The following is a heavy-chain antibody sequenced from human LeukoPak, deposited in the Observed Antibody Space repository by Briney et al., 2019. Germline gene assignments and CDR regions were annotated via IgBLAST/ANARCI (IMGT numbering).Heavy chain of an antibody. V-gene: IGHV1-69*05. D-gene: IGHD2-2*01. CDR3: ARSSQYQLPRDAFDI. CDR2: IIPIFGTA. Sequence: SVKVSCKASGGTFSSYAISWVRQAPGQGLEWMGGIIPIFGTANYAQKFQGRVTITTDESTSTAYMELSSPRSEDTAVYYCARSSQYQLPRDAFDIWGQGTMVTVSS. J-gene: IGHJ3*02. CDR1: GGTFSSYA.